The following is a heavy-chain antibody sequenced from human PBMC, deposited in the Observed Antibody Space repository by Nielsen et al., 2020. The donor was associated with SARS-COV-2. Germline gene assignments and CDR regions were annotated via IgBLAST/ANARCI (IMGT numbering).Heavy chain of an antibody. J-gene: IGHJ3*01. CDR2: IHYSGRT. CDR3: ARPPDT. Sequence: PETLSLTCTVSGGSIGSYYWSWIRQPPGKGPEWIGYIHYSGRTTYNPSLKSRVTISIDTSKNQFSLKLTSVTAADTAVYYCARPPDTWGQGTMVAVSS. CDR1: GGSIGSYY. V-gene: IGHV4-59*08.